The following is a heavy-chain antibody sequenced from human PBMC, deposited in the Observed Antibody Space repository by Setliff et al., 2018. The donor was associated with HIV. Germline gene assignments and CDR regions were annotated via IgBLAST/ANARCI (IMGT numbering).Heavy chain of an antibody. D-gene: IGHD2-15*01. CDR2: VYGGGDGT. V-gene: IGHV3-23*01. CDR3: AKDRGGNAQHYFDY. Sequence: GGSLRLSCAASGFTFSNYVINWVRQAPGKGLEWVSSVYGGGDGTYYADSVKGRFTISRDNSKNTLFLEMNSLRAEDTAVYYCAKDRGGNAQHYFDYWGQGTPVTVSS. CDR1: GFTFSNYV. J-gene: IGHJ4*02.